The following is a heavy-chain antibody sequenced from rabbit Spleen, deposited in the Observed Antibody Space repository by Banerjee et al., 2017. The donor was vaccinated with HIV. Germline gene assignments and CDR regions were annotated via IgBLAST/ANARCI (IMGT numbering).Heavy chain of an antibody. CDR3: ARDTSSSFSSYGMDL. Sequence: QEQLVESGGGLVQPGASLTLTCEASRFSFSSTVMCWFRQAPGKGLEWIACICAGISDSTYYASWAKGRFTISETSSTTVTLQMTSLTAADTATYFCARDTSSSFSSYGMDLWGPGTLVTVS. V-gene: IGHV1S45*01. CDR1: RFSFSSTV. D-gene: IGHD1-1*01. J-gene: IGHJ6*01. CDR2: ICAGISDST.